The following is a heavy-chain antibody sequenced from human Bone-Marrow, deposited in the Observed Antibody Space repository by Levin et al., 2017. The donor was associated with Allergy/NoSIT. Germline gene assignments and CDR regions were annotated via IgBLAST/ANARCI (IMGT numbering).Heavy chain of an antibody. J-gene: IGHJ4*02. CDR1: GFTVSSNY. CDR2: IYSTGTT. CDR3: SSAPGFTDY. V-gene: IGHV3-66*01. Sequence: GGSLRLSCAASGFTVSSNYMAWVRQAPGKGLEWVSVIYSTGTTYYADSVKGRFTISRDNSKNTRYLQMNSLRAEDTAVYYCSSAPGFTDYWGQGTLVTVSS.